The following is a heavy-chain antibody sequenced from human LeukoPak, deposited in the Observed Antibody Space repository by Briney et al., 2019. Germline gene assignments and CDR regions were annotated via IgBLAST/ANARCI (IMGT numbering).Heavy chain of an antibody. V-gene: IGHV4-39*01. D-gene: IGHD3-9*01. CDR1: GGSISSSSYY. Sequence: MASETLSLTCTVSGGSISSSSYYWGWIRQPPGKGLEWIGSIYYSGSTYYNPSLKSRVTISVDTSKNQFSLKLSSVTAADTAVYYCARLVGLSTGYYLFYYYGLDVWGQGTTVTVSS. CDR2: IYYSGST. CDR3: ARLVGLSTGYYLFYYYGLDV. J-gene: IGHJ6*02.